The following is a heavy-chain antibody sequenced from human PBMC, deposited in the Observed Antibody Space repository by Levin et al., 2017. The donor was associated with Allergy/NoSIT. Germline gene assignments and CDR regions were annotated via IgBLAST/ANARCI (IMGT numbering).Heavy chain of an antibody. CDR3: VRDEMVHEIQYYYGIDV. D-gene: IGHD2-8*01. J-gene: IGHJ6*02. V-gene: IGHV4-39*07. Sequence: NTSETLSLTCTVSGGSISSSSYYWGWIRQPPGKGLEWIGNIYYSGSAYYNPSLKSRVTISVDTSKNQFSLKLTSVTAADTAVYYCVRDEMVHEIQYYYGIDVWGQGTTVSVSS. CDR1: GGSISSSSYY. CDR2: IYYSGSA.